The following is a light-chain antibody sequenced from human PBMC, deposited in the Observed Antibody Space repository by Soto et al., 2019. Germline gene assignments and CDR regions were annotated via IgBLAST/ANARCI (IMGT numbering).Light chain of an antibody. CDR1: QSVSSN. Sequence: EIVMTQSPATLSVSPGERATLSCRASQSVSSNLAWYKQKPGQAPRLLIYVASTRATGIPARLSGSGSGTEFTLTISSLQSEDFAVYYCQKYNKWPLLYPFGQGTKLEIK. CDR3: QKYNKWPLLYP. J-gene: IGKJ2*01. CDR2: VAS. V-gene: IGKV3-15*01.